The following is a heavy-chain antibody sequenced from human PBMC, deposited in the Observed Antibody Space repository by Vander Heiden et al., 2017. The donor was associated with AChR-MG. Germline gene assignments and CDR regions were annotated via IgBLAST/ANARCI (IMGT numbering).Heavy chain of an antibody. CDR2: IYYSGST. CDR1: GGSISSGDYY. V-gene: IGHV4-30-4*01. CDR3: AREADSGSYAPAYWFDY. D-gene: IGHD1-26*01. J-gene: IGHJ4*02. Sequence: QVQLQESGPGLVKPSQPLSLTCTVSGGSISSGDYYWSWIRQPPGKGLEWIGYIYYSGSTYYNPSLKSRVTISVDTSKNQFSLKLSSVTAADTAVYYCAREADSGSYAPAYWFDYWGQGTLVTVSS.